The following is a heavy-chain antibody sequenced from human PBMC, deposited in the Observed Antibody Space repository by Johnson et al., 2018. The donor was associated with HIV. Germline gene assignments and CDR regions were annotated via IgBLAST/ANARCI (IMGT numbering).Heavy chain of an antibody. CDR1: GFTFSSSA. CDR2: ISYDGSIK. V-gene: IGHV3-30-3*01. Sequence: QVQLVESGGGVVQPGKSLRLSCAASGFTFSSSAMHWVRQAPGQGLQWVALISYDGSIKYFADSVKGRFTISRDNSKNTLYLQMNSLRAEDTAVYYCRVVTGAFDIWGQGTMVTVSS. CDR3: RVVTGAFDI. D-gene: IGHD4-23*01. J-gene: IGHJ3*02.